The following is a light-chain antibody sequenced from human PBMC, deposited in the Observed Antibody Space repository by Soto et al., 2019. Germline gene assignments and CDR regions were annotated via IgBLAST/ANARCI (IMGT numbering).Light chain of an antibody. CDR3: QRTDSTPQT. CDR1: QSIRNY. CDR2: AAS. V-gene: IGKV1-39*01. Sequence: DIQMTQSPSSLSASVGDRVTISCRASQSIRNYVSWYQQKPGTAPKLLIRAASTLQSGVPSRFSGSGSGTDFTLTISSLQIEDFATYFCQRTDSTPQTFGQGTNVEI. J-gene: IGKJ1*01.